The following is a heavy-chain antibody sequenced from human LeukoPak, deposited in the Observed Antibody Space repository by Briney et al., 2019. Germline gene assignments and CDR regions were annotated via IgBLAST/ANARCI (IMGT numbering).Heavy chain of an antibody. CDR3: AREDYYDSSGYSPGDY. J-gene: IGHJ4*02. Sequence: GASVKVSCKASGYTFTSYYMHWVRQAPGQGLEWMGIINPSGGSTSYAQKFQGRVTMTRDMSTSTVYMELSSLRSEDTAVYYCAREDYYDSSGYSPGDYWGQGTLVTVSS. V-gene: IGHV1-46*01. D-gene: IGHD3-22*01. CDR2: INPSGGST. CDR1: GYTFTSYY.